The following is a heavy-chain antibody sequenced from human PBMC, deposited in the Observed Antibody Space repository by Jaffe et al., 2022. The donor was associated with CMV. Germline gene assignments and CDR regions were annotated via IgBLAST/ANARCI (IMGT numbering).Heavy chain of an antibody. CDR1: GFTFSSYA. V-gene: IGHV3-23*01. Sequence: EVQLLESGGGLVQPGGSLRLSCAASGFTFSSYAMSWVRQAPGKGLEWVSAISGSGGSTYYADSVKGRFTISRDNSKNTLYLQMNSLRAEDTAVYYCAKDFPVVAATSGYYYYYGMDVWGQGTTVTVSS. CDR3: AKDFPVVAATSGYYYYYGMDV. J-gene: IGHJ6*02. D-gene: IGHD2-15*01. CDR2: ISGSGGST.